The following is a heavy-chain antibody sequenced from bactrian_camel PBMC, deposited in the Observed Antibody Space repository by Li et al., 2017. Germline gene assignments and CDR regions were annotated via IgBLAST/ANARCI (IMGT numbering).Heavy chain of an antibody. CDR3: AARGPYCYTKLSVRDFTY. V-gene: IGHV3S31*01. J-gene: IGHJ6*01. CDR2: IDGVLSRGTQDT. D-gene: IGHD2*01. Sequence: DVQLVESGGGLVQPGGSLSLSCEASGFAFSSIGMSWVRQAPGKNLEWVSTIDGVLSRGTQDTFYANSVKGRFNISRDNAKNTLYLELNSLKPEDTAMYYCAARGPYCYTKLSVRDFTYWGQGTQVTVS. CDR1: GFAFSSIG.